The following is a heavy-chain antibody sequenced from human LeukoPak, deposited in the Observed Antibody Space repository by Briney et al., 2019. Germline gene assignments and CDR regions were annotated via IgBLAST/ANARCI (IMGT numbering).Heavy chain of an antibody. Sequence: SETLSLTCTVSGGSISSSSYYWGWIRQPPGKGLEWIGSIYYSGSTYYNPSLKSRVTISVDTSKNPFSLKLSSVTAADTAVYYCAKSSGYYIDAFDIWGQGTMVTVSS. CDR3: AKSSGYYIDAFDI. CDR1: GGSISSSSYY. V-gene: IGHV4-39*07. D-gene: IGHD3-22*01. CDR2: IYYSGST. J-gene: IGHJ3*02.